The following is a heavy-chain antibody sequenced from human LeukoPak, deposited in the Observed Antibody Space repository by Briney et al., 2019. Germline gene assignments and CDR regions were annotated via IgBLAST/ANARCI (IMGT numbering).Heavy chain of an antibody. D-gene: IGHD3-22*01. V-gene: IGHV1-69*01. Sequence: SVNVSCKASGGTFSSYAISWVRQAPGQGLEWMGGIIPIFGTANYAQKFQGRVTITADESTSTAYMELSSLRSEDTAVYYCARDAISGYYWVYWGQGTLVTVSS. J-gene: IGHJ4*02. CDR3: ARDAISGYYWVY. CDR2: IIPIFGTA. CDR1: GGTFSSYA.